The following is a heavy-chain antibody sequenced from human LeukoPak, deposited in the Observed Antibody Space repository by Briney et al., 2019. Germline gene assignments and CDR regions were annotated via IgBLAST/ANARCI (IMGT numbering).Heavy chain of an antibody. V-gene: IGHV4-31*03. Sequence: SQTLSVTCTISGGSIRDGAYFWYWARRHPGKGLEWIGYISYTGSTHYNPSLESRVTISVDPEDTSRKQFFLRLTSLTAADTAVYYCARQYSPDSSGLTPWGQGTLVTVSS. CDR3: ARQYSPDSSGLTP. D-gene: IGHD3-22*01. CDR2: ISYTGST. CDR1: GGSIRDGAYF. J-gene: IGHJ5*02.